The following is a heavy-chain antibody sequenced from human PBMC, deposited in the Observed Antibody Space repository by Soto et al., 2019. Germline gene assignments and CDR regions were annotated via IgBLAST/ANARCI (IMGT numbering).Heavy chain of an antibody. Sequence: GGSLRLCCAASGFTFSRDGMSWVRQAPGKGLEWVSYVTDNGRSTYYADSVKGRFSISRDNTKNTLFLQMNSLRAEDTAVYYCAKERATTTAFDYWGQGALVTVSS. V-gene: IGHV3-23*01. J-gene: IGHJ4*02. CDR1: GFTFSRDG. CDR3: AKERATTTAFDY. CDR2: VTDNGRST. D-gene: IGHD4-17*01.